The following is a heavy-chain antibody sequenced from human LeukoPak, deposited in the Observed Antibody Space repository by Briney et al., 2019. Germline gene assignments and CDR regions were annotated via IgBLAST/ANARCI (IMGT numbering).Heavy chain of an antibody. CDR1: GFTFDDYG. CDR3: ARDAGYSSGWYFGPIDY. J-gene: IGHJ4*02. V-gene: IGHV3-20*04. CDR2: INWNGGST. Sequence: GESLRLSCAASGFTFDDYGMSWVRQAPGKGLEWVSGINWNGGSTGYADSVKGRFTISRDNAKNSLYLQMNSLRAEDTALYYCARDAGYSSGWYFGPIDYWGQGTLVTVSS. D-gene: IGHD6-19*01.